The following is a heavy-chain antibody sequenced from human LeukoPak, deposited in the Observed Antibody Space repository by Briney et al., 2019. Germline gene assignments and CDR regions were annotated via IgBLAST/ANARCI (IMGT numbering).Heavy chain of an antibody. D-gene: IGHD6-13*01. Sequence: SVKVSCKASRGTFSSYAICWVRQAPGQGLEWMGGVIPIFGTANYAQKFQGRVTITADESTSTAYTELSSLRSEDTAVYYCATRIHSSSYYYYYMDVWGKGTTVTISS. CDR2: VIPIFGTA. J-gene: IGHJ6*03. CDR1: RGTFSSYA. V-gene: IGHV1-69*13. CDR3: ATRIHSSSYYYYYMDV.